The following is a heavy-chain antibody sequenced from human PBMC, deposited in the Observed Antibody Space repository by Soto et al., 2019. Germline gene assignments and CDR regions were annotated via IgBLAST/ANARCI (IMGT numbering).Heavy chain of an antibody. CDR3: ARDGSYSRSSGFGYYYGMDV. CDR1: GGSISSGGYY. D-gene: IGHD6-6*01. CDR2: IYYSRST. J-gene: IGHJ6*02. Sequence: PSETLSLTCTVSGGSISSGGYYWSWIRQHPGKGLEWIGYIYYSRSTYYNPSLKSRVTISVDTSKNQFSLKLSSVTAADTAVYYCARDGSYSRSSGFGYYYGMDVWGQGTTVTVSS. V-gene: IGHV4-31*03.